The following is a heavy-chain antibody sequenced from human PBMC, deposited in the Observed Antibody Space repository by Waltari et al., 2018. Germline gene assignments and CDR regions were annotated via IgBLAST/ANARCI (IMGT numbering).Heavy chain of an antibody. J-gene: IGHJ4*02. V-gene: IGHV1-46*01. D-gene: IGHD6-6*01. CDR3: ARDLRAARPDYYFDY. CDR2: INPSGGST. CDR1: GYTFTSYY. Sequence: QVQLVQSGAEVKKPGASVKVSCKASGYTFTSYYMHWVRQAPGQGLEWMGIINPSGGSTSYAQKFQGRVTMTRDTSTSTVYMELSSLRSEDTAVYYCARDLRAARPDYYFDYWGQGTLVTVSS.